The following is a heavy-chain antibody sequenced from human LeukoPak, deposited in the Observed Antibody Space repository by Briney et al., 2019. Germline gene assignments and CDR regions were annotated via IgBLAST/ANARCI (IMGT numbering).Heavy chain of an antibody. Sequence: GGSLRLSCAASGFTFSSYSMNWVRQAPGKGVEWVSSISSSSSYIYYADSVKGRFTISRDNAKNSLYLQMNSLRAEDTALYYCAKDRFYSGSPRAFDMWGRGTMVTVSS. CDR2: ISSSSSYI. V-gene: IGHV3-21*04. CDR1: GFTFSSYS. CDR3: AKDRFYSGSPRAFDM. J-gene: IGHJ3*02. D-gene: IGHD1-26*01.